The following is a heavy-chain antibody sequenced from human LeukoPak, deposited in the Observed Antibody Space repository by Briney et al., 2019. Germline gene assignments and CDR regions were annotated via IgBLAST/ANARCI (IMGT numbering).Heavy chain of an antibody. CDR3: ARDGRLVVVPAAIGNY. V-gene: IGHV1-18*01. CDR1: GYTFTSYG. Sequence: ASVKVSCKASGYTFTSYGISWLRQAPGQGLEWMGWISAYNGNTNYAQKLQGRVTMTTDTSTSTAYMQLRSLRSDDTAVYYCARDGRLVVVPAAIGNYWGQGTLVTVSS. D-gene: IGHD2-2*01. J-gene: IGHJ4*02. CDR2: ISAYNGNT.